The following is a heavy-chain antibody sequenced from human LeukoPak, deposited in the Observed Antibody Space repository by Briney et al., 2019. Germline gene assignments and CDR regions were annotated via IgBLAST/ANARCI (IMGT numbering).Heavy chain of an antibody. CDR2: IYHSGST. V-gene: IGHV4-38-2*01. Sequence: PSETLSLTWAVSGYSISSGYYWGWIRQPPGKGLEWIGSIYHSGSTYYNPSLKSRVTISVDTTKNQFSLKLSSVTAADTAVYYCARYSSIWYVYFDSWGQGTLVTVSS. CDR3: ARYSSIWYVYFDS. D-gene: IGHD6-13*01. J-gene: IGHJ4*02. CDR1: GYSISSGYY.